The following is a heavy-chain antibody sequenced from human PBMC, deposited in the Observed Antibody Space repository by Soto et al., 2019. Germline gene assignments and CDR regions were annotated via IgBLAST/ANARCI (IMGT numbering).Heavy chain of an antibody. J-gene: IGHJ3*02. CDR3: VRELQRGLHGFDI. CDR2: ISDDGTVQ. Sequence: QVQLVESGGGVVRPGGSLRLSCVGFGFSFSGHGMHWFRQAPGRGLEWVAVISDDGTVQHYLDAVKGGVYISRDNPKNTLFLQMYRLSPEDTSVYFCVRELQRGLHGFDIWGQGTVVTVSS. CDR1: GFSFSGHG. V-gene: IGHV3-33*05.